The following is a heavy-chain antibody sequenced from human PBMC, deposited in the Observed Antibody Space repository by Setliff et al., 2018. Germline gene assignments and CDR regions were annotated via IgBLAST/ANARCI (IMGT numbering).Heavy chain of an antibody. J-gene: IGHJ3*01. Sequence: PSETLSLTCAVYGGSFSGYYWSWIRQPPGKGLEWIGEINHSGSTNYNPSLKSRVTMSVDKSKNQFSLKLASVTAADRAVYYCARIAYFDFWRGFGVGAFDLWGHGSVVTVS. CDR1: GGSFSGYY. CDR2: INHSGST. V-gene: IGHV4-34*01. D-gene: IGHD3-3*01. CDR3: ARIAYFDFWRGFGVGAFDL.